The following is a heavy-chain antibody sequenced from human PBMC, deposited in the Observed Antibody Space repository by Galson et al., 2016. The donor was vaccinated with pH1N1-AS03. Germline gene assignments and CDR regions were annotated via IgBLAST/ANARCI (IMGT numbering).Heavy chain of an antibody. CDR3: ARDPRGPCSSATCATTYYFGMDV. J-gene: IGHJ6*02. V-gene: IGHV1-2*04. CDR2: INTDSGVT. Sequence: SVKVSCKASGYIFTGFYVHWVRQAPGQGLEWMGWINTDSGVTNYAQKFEAWVTMTRDTSVSTAYMELYGLKSDGTAVYYCARDPRGPCSSATCATTYYFGMDVWGQGTTVIVSS. CDR1: GYIFTGFY. D-gene: IGHD1-26*01.